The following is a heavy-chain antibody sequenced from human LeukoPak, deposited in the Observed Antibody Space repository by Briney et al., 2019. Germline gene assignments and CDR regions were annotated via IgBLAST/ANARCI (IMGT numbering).Heavy chain of an antibody. V-gene: IGHV1-24*01. D-gene: IGHD6-13*01. CDR1: GYTLTELS. CDR2: FDPEDGET. J-gene: IGHJ6*02. CDR3: ATGGHIAAAGTYYYYGMDV. Sequence: ASVKVSCKVSGYTLTELSMHWVRQAPGKGLEWMGGFDPEDGETIYAQKFQGRVTMTEDTSTDTAYMELSSLRSKDTAVYYCATGGHIAAAGTYYYYGMDVWGQGTTVTVSS.